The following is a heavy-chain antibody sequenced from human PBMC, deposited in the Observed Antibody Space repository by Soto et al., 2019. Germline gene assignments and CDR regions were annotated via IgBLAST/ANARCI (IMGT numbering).Heavy chain of an antibody. J-gene: IGHJ6*02. D-gene: IGHD1-20*01. CDR1: GGSISSGDYY. V-gene: IGHV4-30-4*01. CDR3: ASSLTGTISYYGMDV. Sequence: SETLSLTCTVSGGSISSGDYYWSWIRQPPGKGLEWIGYIYYSGSTYYNPSLKSRVTISVGTSKNQFSLKLSSVTAADTAVYYCASSLTGTISYYGMDVWGQGTTVTVSS. CDR2: IYYSGST.